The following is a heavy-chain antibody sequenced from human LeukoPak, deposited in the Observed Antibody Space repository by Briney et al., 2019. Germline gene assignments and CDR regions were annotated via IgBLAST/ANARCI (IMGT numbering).Heavy chain of an antibody. D-gene: IGHD3-10*01. CDR3: ARDYGSGSYHDY. V-gene: IGHV3-21*01. Sequence: GGSLRLSCAASGFTFSSYSMNWVRQAPGKGLEGVSSISSSSSYIYYADSVKGRFTISRDNAKNSLYLQMNSLRAEDTAVYYCARDYGSGSYHDYWGQGTLVTVSS. CDR2: ISSSSSYI. CDR1: GFTFSSYS. J-gene: IGHJ4*02.